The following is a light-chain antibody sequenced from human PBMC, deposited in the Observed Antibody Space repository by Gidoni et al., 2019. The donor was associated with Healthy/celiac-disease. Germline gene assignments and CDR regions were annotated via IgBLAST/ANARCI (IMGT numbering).Light chain of an antibody. V-gene: IGLV2-23*01. CDR3: CSYAGSSYWV. CDR1: SSDVGSYNL. Sequence: QSALTQTASASGSPGQSITISCTGTSSDVGSYNLVSWYKQPPGKAPKLMIYEGSKRPSGVSNRFSGSTSGNTASLTLSGLQAEDEADYYCCSYAGSSYWVFGGGTKLTVL. J-gene: IGLJ3*02. CDR2: EGS.